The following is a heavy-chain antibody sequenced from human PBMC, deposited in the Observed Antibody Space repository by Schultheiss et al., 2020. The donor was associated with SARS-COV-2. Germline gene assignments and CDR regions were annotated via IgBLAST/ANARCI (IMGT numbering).Heavy chain of an antibody. D-gene: IGHD2-2*01. CDR2: IYYSGST. CDR1: GFTFSSYW. CDR3: ARGRFDIVVVPAAGYMDV. V-gene: IGHV4-59*12. J-gene: IGHJ6*03. Sequence: GSLRLSCAASGFTFSSYWMSWVRQAPGKGLEWIGYIYYSGSTNYNPSLKSRVTISVDTSKNQFSLKLSSVTAADTAVYYCARGRFDIVVVPAAGYMDVWGKGTTVTVSS.